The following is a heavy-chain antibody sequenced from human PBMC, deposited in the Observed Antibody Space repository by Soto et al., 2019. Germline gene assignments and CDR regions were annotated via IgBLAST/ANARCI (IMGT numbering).Heavy chain of an antibody. CDR3: ARDPRGWFRAFDI. D-gene: IGHD2-15*01. V-gene: IGHV1-69*13. Sequence: SVKVSCKASGGTFSSYAISWVRQAPGQGLEWMGGVIPIFGTANYAQKFQGRVTITADESTSTAYMELSSLRSEDTAVYYCARDPRGWFRAFDIWGQGTMVTVSS. CDR1: GGTFSSYA. J-gene: IGHJ3*02. CDR2: VIPIFGTA.